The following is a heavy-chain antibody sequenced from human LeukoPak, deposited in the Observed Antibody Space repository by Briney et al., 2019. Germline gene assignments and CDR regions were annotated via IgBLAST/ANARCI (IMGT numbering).Heavy chain of an antibody. CDR3: AREDYYDNAFDI. J-gene: IGHJ3*02. D-gene: IGHD3-22*01. CDR1: GGSFNTYA. Sequence: GASVKVSCKASGGSFNTYAISWVRQAPGQGLEWMGGIIPIIGTGNYAQKFQGRVMITTDTSTSTAYMELRSLRSDDTAVYYCAREDYYDNAFDIWGQGTMVTVSS. CDR2: IIPIIGTG. V-gene: IGHV1-69*05.